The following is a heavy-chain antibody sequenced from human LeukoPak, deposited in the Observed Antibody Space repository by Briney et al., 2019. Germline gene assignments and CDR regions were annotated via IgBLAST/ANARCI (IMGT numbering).Heavy chain of an antibody. CDR3: ARGYGGKPGY. J-gene: IGHJ4*02. Sequence: TSETLSLTCAVYGGSFSGYYWSWIRQPRGKWLEWIGEINHSGSTNYNPSLKSRVTISVDTSKNQFSLKLSSVTAADTAVYYCARGYGGKPGYWGQGTLVTVSS. CDR1: GGSFSGYY. V-gene: IGHV4-34*01. CDR2: INHSGST. D-gene: IGHD4-23*01.